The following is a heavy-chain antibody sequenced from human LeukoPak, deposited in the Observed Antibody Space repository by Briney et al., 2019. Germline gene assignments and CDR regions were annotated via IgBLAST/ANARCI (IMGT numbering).Heavy chain of an antibody. V-gene: IGHV4-31*03. D-gene: IGHD5-24*01. Sequence: PSETLSLTCTVSGGSISDAAYYWSWIRQHPGEGLEWIGYVFYSGSTSYNPSLKSRVTISVDTSKNQFSLKLTSVTAADTAVYYCARLRWLHNPAHFDCWGQGTLVTVSS. CDR2: VFYSGST. CDR1: GGSISDAAYY. CDR3: ARLRWLHNPAHFDC. J-gene: IGHJ4*02.